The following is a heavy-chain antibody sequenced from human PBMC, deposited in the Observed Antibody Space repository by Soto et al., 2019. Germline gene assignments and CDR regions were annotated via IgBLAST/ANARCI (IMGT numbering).Heavy chain of an antibody. CDR1: GYSVSISDYY. D-gene: IGHD2-15*01. CDR3: APLSVSLSGPYGIHV. V-gene: IGHV4-39*01. Sequence: PSETLSLTCSVSGYSVSISDYYWACIRQPPGKGLEWIGSMFYSGLTYYNPSLKSRVTLSVDTSKNQFSVRLNSVTAADTAVYYCAPLSVSLSGPYGIHVRGQGTTVTVSS. CDR2: MFYSGLT. J-gene: IGHJ6*02.